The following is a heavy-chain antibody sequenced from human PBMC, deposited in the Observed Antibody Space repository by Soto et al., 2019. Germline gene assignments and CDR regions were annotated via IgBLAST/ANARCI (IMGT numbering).Heavy chain of an antibody. Sequence: GGSLRLSCGASGFTFSTYWMSWVRQAPGKGLEWVTNIKPDGSEKNYVGSVKGRFTISRDNAKNQLYLQLNRLRVEDTALYYCARDGPWAFDIWGQGTLVTVSS. V-gene: IGHV3-7*01. CDR2: IKPDGSEK. CDR1: GFTFSTYW. J-gene: IGHJ3*02. CDR3: ARDGPWAFDI.